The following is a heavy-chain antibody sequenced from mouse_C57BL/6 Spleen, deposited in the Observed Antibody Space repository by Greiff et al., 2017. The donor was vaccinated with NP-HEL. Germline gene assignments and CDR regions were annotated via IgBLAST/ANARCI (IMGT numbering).Heavy chain of an antibody. CDR2: IWRGGST. Sequence: QVQLQQSGPGLVQPSQSLSITCTVSGFSLTSYGVHWVRQSPGKGLEWLGVIWRGGSTDYNAAFITRLTISKDNPSRHAFFNMHSLQASDTSIYYCASPPHICGYYAMDYWGQGPSVTVAS. D-gene: IGHD6-1*01. CDR3: ASPPHICGYYAMDY. J-gene: IGHJ4*01. CDR1: GFSLTSYG. V-gene: IGHV2-2*01.